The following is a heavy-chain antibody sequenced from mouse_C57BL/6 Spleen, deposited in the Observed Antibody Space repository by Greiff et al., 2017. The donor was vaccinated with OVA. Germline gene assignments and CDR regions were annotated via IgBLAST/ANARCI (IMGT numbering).Heavy chain of an antibody. D-gene: IGHD1-1*01. CDR3: AWPLSTVVSRGFAY. V-gene: IGHV5-9*01. CDR1: GFTFSSYT. Sequence: EVKLVESGGGLVKPGGSLKLSCAASGFTFSSYTMSWVRQTPEKRLEWVATISGGGGNTYYTDSVKGRFTISSDNTKNTLYLQMSRLRSEDTALYYSAWPLSTVVSRGFAYWGQGTLVTVSA. CDR2: ISGGGGNT. J-gene: IGHJ3*01.